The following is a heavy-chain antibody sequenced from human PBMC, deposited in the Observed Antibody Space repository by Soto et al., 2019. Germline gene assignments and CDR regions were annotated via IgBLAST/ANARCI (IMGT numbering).Heavy chain of an antibody. CDR1: GFTFSSYW. V-gene: IGHV3-7*01. Sequence: PGGSLRLSCAASGFTFSSYWMSWVRQAPGKGLEWVANIKQDGSEKYYVDSVKGRFTISRDNAKNSLYLQMNSLRAEDTAVYYCARDRLLRYFDWPFDYWGQGTLVTVSS. CDR2: IKQDGSEK. CDR3: ARDRLLRYFDWPFDY. J-gene: IGHJ4*02. D-gene: IGHD3-9*01.